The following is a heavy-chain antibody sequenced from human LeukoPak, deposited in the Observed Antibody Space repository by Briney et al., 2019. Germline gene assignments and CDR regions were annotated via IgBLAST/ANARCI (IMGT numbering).Heavy chain of an antibody. CDR3: ARGRGGYGGNY. Sequence: ASVKVSCKASGGTFSSYAISWVRQAPGQGLEWMGRIIPILGIANYAQKFQGRVTMTTDTSTSTAYMELRSLRSDDTAVYYCARGRGGYGGNYWGQGTLVTVSS. J-gene: IGHJ4*02. D-gene: IGHD5-24*01. V-gene: IGHV1-69*04. CDR2: IIPILGIA. CDR1: GGTFSSYA.